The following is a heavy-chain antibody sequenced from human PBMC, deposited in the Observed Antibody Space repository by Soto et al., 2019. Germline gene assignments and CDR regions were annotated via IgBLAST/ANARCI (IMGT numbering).Heavy chain of an antibody. CDR1: GFTFSNYW. CDR2: TKPDGSEK. V-gene: IGHV3-7*01. Sequence: LRLSCAASGFTFSNYWMGWVRQAPGKGLEWVANTKPDGSEKYYVDSVKGRFTISRDSAKDSLYLQMNSLRAEDTAVYYCARGYSGYAYWGQGALVTVSS. D-gene: IGHD5-12*01. J-gene: IGHJ4*02. CDR3: ARGYSGYAY.